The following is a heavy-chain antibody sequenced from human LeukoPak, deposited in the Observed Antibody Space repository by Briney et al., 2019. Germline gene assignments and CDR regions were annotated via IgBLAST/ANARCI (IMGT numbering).Heavy chain of an antibody. D-gene: IGHD4-17*01. V-gene: IGHV4-4*02. CDR1: GGSISSSNW. CDR2: IYHSGST. J-gene: IGHJ4*02. Sequence: ASETLSLTCAVSGGSISSSNWWSWVRQPPGKGLEWIGEIYHSGSTNYNPSLKSRVTISVDKSKNQFSLKLSSVTAADTAVYYCARGPWTTVTSFDYWGQGTLVTVSS. CDR3: ARGPWTTVTSFDY.